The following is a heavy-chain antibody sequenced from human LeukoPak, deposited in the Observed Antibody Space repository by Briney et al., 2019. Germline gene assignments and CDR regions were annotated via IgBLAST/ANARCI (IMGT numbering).Heavy chain of an antibody. CDR3: ARARREMVNY. Sequence: PSETLSLTCTVSGYSISSGYYWGWIRQPPGKGLEWIGSIYHSGSTYYNPSLKSRVTISVDTSKNQFSLKLSSVTAADTAVYYCARARREMVNYCGQGTLVTVSS. J-gene: IGHJ4*02. D-gene: IGHD5-24*01. V-gene: IGHV4-38-2*02. CDR2: IYHSGST. CDR1: GYSISSGYY.